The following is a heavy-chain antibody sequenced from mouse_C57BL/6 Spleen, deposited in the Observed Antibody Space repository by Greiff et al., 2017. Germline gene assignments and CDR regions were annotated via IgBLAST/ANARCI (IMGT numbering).Heavy chain of an antibody. CDR2: ISSGGSYT. CDR1: GFTFSSYG. CDR3: ARHFKDWYFDV. Sequence: EVKLVESGGDLVKPGGSLKLSCAASGFTFSSYGMSWVRQTPDKRLEWVATISSGGSYTYYPDSVKGRFTISRDNAKNTLYLQMSSLKSEDTAMYYCARHFKDWYFDVWGTGTTVTVSS. J-gene: IGHJ1*03. V-gene: IGHV5-6*01.